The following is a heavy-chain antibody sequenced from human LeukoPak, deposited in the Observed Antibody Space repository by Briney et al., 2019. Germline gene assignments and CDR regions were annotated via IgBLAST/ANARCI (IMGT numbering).Heavy chain of an antibody. D-gene: IGHD2-2*02. V-gene: IGHV3-33*08. J-gene: IGHJ5*02. Sequence: GGSLRLSCAASGFTFSSYAMHWVRQAPGKGLEWVAVIWYDGSNKYYADSVKGRFTISRDNSKNTLYLQMNSLRAEDTAVYYCARDHPPYTTPNYNYFDPWGQGTLVTVSS. CDR3: ARDHPPYTTPNYNYFDP. CDR1: GFTFSSYA. CDR2: IWYDGSNK.